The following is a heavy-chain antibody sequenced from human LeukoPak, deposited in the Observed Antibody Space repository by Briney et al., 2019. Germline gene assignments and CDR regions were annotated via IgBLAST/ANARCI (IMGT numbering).Heavy chain of an antibody. Sequence: ASVNVSCKASGYTFTTYAMNWVRQAPGQGLEWMGWINTNTGNPTYAQGFTGRFVFSVDTSVSTAYLQISSLKAEDTAVYYCARATYNGSYYLIYYYYCGMDVWGQGTTVTVSS. CDR1: GYTFTTYA. CDR3: ARATYNGSYYLIYYYYCGMDV. CDR2: INTNTGNP. J-gene: IGHJ6*02. D-gene: IGHD1-26*01. V-gene: IGHV7-4-1*02.